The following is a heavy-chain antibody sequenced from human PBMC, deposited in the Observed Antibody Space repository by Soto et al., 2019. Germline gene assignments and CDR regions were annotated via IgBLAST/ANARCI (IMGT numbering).Heavy chain of an antibody. D-gene: IGHD1-26*01. CDR3: ARGSAFIGLDY. V-gene: IGHV3-21*01. CDR2: IGTSGSYI. CDR1: GFIFSRYS. Sequence: GGSLRLSCAVSGFIFSRYSMNWVRQAPGKGLEWVSSIGTSGSYIYDTDSVKGRFTISRDNTKDSLYPQMNSLRAEDTAIYYCARGSAFIGLDYWGQGTPVTV. J-gene: IGHJ4*02.